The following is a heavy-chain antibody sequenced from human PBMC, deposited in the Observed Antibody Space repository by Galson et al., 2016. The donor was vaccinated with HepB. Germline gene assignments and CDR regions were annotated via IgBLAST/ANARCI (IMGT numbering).Heavy chain of an antibody. V-gene: IGHV3-48*03. Sequence: SLRLSCAASGFAFSRYEFNWVRQAPGKGLEWVSHISYSNAVSYAASVKGRFTISRDNDGDSLLLEMRGLRVEDTAVYYCVRGMSNSWYAYKRSYYYNMELWGRGTSIIVSS. J-gene: IGHJ6*02. CDR1: GFAFSRYE. D-gene: IGHD6-13*01. CDR2: ISYSNAV. CDR3: VRGMSNSWYAYKRSYYYNMEL.